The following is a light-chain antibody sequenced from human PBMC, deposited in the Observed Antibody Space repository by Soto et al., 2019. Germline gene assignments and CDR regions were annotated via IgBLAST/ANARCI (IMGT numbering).Light chain of an antibody. CDR1: QSIIRW. J-gene: IGKJ4*01. CDR2: RAS. CDR3: QQYGSSPLT. Sequence: DIQMTQSPSTLSASVGGRITITCRASQSIIRWLAWYQQKPGKAPKLLMYRASTLESGVPSRFSGSGSGTEFTITISSLQPEDFAVYYCQQYGSSPLTFGGGTEVDIK. V-gene: IGKV1-5*03.